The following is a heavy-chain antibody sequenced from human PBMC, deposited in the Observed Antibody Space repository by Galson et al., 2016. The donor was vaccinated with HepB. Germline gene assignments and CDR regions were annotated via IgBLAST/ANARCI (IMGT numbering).Heavy chain of an antibody. CDR2: IWYDGSNE. Sequence: SLRLSCAASGFNFKVYGMHWVRQAPGKGLDWVAVIWYDGSNEDYADSVKGRFTISKDNSKNTGELQMNSLRAENTAVYYCARGLPNSGKNYGHGFYFDYWGQGTLVTVSS. J-gene: IGHJ4*02. D-gene: IGHD1-26*01. V-gene: IGHV3-33*01. CDR1: GFNFKVYG. CDR3: ARGLPNSGKNYGHGFYFDY.